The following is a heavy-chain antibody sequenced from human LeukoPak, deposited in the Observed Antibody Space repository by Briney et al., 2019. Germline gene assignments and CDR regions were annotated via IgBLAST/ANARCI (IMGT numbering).Heavy chain of an antibody. CDR1: GGSISGYY. CDR2: IYSSGST. D-gene: IGHD6-13*01. CDR3: VRGKAAAGAIWFDP. V-gene: IGHV4-59*01. J-gene: IGHJ5*02. Sequence: SETLSLTCTVSGGSISGYYWTWIRQPPGKGLEWIGCIYSSGSTSYKPSLKSRITISVDTSKNQFSLNLSSVTAADTAVYYYVRGKAAAGAIWFDPWGQGTLVTVSS.